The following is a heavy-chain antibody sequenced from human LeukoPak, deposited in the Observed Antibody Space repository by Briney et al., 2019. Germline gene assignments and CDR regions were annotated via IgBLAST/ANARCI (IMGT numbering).Heavy chain of an antibody. CDR1: GFSLSTSGVG. Sequence: SGPTLVKPTQTLTLTCTFSGFSLSTSGVGVGWIRQPPGKALEWLALIYWNDGKRYSPSLKSRLTITKDTSKNQVVLTMTNMDPVDTATYYCAHYGSSGWSYYFDYWGQGTLVTVSS. CDR3: AHYGSSGWSYYFDY. J-gene: IGHJ4*02. CDR2: IYWNDGK. V-gene: IGHV2-5*01. D-gene: IGHD6-19*01.